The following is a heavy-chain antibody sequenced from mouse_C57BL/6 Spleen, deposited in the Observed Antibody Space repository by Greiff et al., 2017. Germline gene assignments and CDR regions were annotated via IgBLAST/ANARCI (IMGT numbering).Heavy chain of an antibody. CDR2: IYPGGGYT. V-gene: IGHV1-63*01. Sequence: QVQLKESGAELVRPGTSVKMSCKASGYTFTNYWIGWAKQRPGHGLEWIGDIYPGGGYTNYNEKFKGKATLTADKSSSTAYMQFSSLTSEDSAIYYCARELTGTRYFDVWGTGTTVTVSS. D-gene: IGHD4-1*01. J-gene: IGHJ1*03. CDR3: ARELTGTRYFDV. CDR1: GYTFTNYW.